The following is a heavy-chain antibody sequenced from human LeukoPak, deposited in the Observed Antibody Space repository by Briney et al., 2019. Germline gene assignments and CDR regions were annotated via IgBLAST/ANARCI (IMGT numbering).Heavy chain of an antibody. V-gene: IGHV3-74*01. CDR1: GLEFMNKW. CDR3: ARADWEYNFDY. D-gene: IGHD1-26*01. CDR2: ISDDARRA. J-gene: IGHJ4*02. Sequence: GGSLRLSCAASGLEFMNKWVHWVRQVPGKGLLWVSRISDDARRAHYADPVKGRFTVSRDNAKNTVYLEMNNLKAEDTGLYFRARADWEYNFDYWGQGDLVTVSS.